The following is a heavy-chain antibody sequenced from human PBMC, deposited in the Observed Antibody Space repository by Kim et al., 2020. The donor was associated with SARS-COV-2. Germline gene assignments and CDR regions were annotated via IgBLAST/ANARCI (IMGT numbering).Heavy chain of an antibody. CDR2: INPNSGGT. D-gene: IGHD4-17*01. Sequence: ASVKVSCKASGYTFTGYYMHWVRQAPGQGLEWMGWINPNSGGTNYAQKFQGRVTMTRDTSISTAYMELSRLRSDDTAVYYCARDPEERAVTNDYWGQGTLVTVSS. J-gene: IGHJ4*02. CDR3: ARDPEERAVTNDY. V-gene: IGHV1-2*02. CDR1: GYTFTGYY.